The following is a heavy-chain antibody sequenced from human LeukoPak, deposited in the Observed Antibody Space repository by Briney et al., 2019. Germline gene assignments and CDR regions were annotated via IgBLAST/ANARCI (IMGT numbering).Heavy chain of an antibody. CDR3: AKDSNGAGSYIDY. D-gene: IGHD3-10*01. CDR1: GFTCDDYA. Sequence: GGSLRLSCAASGFTCDDYAMHWVRQAPGKGLEWVSLISGDGENSYYAQSVKGRFTISRDNSRNSLYLQMNRLTVEDTAIYYCAKDSNGAGSYIDYWGQGILVTVSS. V-gene: IGHV3-43*02. J-gene: IGHJ4*02. CDR2: ISGDGENS.